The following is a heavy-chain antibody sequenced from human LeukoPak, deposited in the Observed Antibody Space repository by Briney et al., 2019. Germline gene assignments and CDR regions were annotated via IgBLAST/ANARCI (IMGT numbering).Heavy chain of an antibody. CDR1: GFTFSSYG. Sequence: GRSLRLSCAASGFTFSSYGMHWVRQAPGKGLEGVAVIWYDGSNKYYADSVKGRFTISRDNSKNTLYLQMNSLRSEDTAGYYCARGGYCSGGSCTDGYYYGMDVWGQGTTVTVSS. CDR2: IWYDGSNK. CDR3: ARGGYCSGGSCTDGYYYGMDV. J-gene: IGHJ6*02. D-gene: IGHD2-15*01. V-gene: IGHV3-33*01.